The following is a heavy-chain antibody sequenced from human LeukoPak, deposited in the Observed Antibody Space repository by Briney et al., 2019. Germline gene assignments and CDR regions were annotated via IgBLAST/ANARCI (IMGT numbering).Heavy chain of an antibody. CDR2: MNPNSGNT. J-gene: IGHJ4*02. Sequence: ASVKVSCKASGYTFTSYDINWVRQATGQGLEWMGWMNPNSGNTGYAQKFQGRVTITRNTSISTAYMELSSLRSEDTAVYYCARIITMVRGALGYWGQGTLVTVSS. V-gene: IGHV1-8*03. CDR1: GYTFTSYD. D-gene: IGHD3-10*01. CDR3: ARIITMVRGALGY.